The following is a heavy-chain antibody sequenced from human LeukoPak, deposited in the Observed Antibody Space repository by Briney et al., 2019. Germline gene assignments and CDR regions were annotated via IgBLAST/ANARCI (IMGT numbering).Heavy chain of an antibody. J-gene: IGHJ4*02. D-gene: IGHD6-19*01. Sequence: SETLSLTCTVSGGSISNSNYYWGWIRQPPGKGLEWIGSIYYSGSTYYNPSLKSRVTISVDTSKNQFSLKLSSVTAADTAVYYCATTRGAVAGSYFDYWGQGTLVTVSS. CDR1: GGSISNSNYY. V-gene: IGHV4-39*07. CDR2: IYYSGST. CDR3: ATTRGAVAGSYFDY.